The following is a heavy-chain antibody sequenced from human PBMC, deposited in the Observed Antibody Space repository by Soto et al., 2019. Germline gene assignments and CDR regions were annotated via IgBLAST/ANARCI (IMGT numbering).Heavy chain of an antibody. Sequence: SVKVSCKASGFTFTSSAIHGVRQARGQRLEWIGWIVVGSGNTNYAQKFQERVTITRDMSTSTAYMELSSLRSEDTVVYYCAAGIAAAGLDAFDIWGQGTMVTVSS. D-gene: IGHD6-13*01. V-gene: IGHV1-58*02. CDR1: GFTFTSSA. J-gene: IGHJ3*02. CDR2: IVVGSGNT. CDR3: AAGIAAAGLDAFDI.